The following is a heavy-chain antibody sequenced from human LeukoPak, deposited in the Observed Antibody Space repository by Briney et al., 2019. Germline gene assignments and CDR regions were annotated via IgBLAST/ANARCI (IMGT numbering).Heavy chain of an antibody. V-gene: IGHV1-18*01. D-gene: IGHD3-22*01. J-gene: IGHJ4*02. Sequence: APVTVSCTASGYTFTSYGISWVRQAPGQGLEWMGWISAYNGNTNYAQTLQGRVTMTTDTSTSTAYMELRSLRSDDTAVYYCAREKSPDYYDSSGGSDWGQGTLVTVSS. CDR2: ISAYNGNT. CDR1: GYTFTSYG. CDR3: AREKSPDYYDSSGGSD.